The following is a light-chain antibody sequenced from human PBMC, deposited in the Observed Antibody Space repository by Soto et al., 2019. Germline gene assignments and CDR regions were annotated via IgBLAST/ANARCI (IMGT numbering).Light chain of an antibody. J-gene: IGKJ5*01. CDR2: DAS. CDR1: QSLNTR. V-gene: IGKV1-5*01. CDR3: QQLNSYPIT. Sequence: DIQLTQSPSTLSASVGDRVTLTCRASQSLNTRLAWYQQRPGKAPKLLIYDASTLESGVPSRFSGSGSGTDFTLTISSLQPEDFATYYCQQLNSYPITFGQGTRLEIK.